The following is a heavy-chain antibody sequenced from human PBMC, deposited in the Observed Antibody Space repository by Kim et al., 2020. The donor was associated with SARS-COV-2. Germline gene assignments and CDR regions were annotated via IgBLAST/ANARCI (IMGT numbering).Heavy chain of an antibody. Sequence: YADSVKGRFTISRDNSKNTLYLQMNSLRAEDTAVYYCAKHYDSLPYYFDYWGQGTLVTVSS. D-gene: IGHD3-22*01. CDR3: AKHYDSLPYYFDY. V-gene: IGHV3-23*01. J-gene: IGHJ4*02.